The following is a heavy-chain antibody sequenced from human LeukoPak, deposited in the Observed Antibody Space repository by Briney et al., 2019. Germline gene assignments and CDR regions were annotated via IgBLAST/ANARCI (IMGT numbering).Heavy chain of an antibody. D-gene: IGHD1-26*01. CDR3: AEDWAYSGNYYYFDY. Sequence: GGSLRLSCAASGFTFRNYGMHWVRQAPGKGLEWVAFIRYDGSNKYYADSVKGRFTISRDNSKNTLYLQMSSQRAEDTAVYYCAEDWAYSGNYYYFDYWGQGTLVTVSS. V-gene: IGHV3-30*02. CDR2: IRYDGSNK. CDR1: GFTFRNYG. J-gene: IGHJ4*02.